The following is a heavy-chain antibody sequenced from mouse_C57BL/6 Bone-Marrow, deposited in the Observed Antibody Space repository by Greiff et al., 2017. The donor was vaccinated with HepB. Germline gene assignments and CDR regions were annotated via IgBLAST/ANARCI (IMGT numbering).Heavy chain of an antibody. CDR3: ARSGLLRSPWYFDV. CDR1: DSEVFPIAY. CDR2: ILPSIGRT. V-gene: IGHV15-2*01. Sequence: QVQLQQSGSELRSPGSSVKLSCKDFDSEVFPIAYMSWVRQKPGHGFEWIGGILPSIGRTIYGEKFEDKATLDADTLSNTAYLELNSLTSEDSAIYYCARSGLLRSPWYFDVWGTGTTVTVSS. D-gene: IGHD1-1*01. J-gene: IGHJ1*03.